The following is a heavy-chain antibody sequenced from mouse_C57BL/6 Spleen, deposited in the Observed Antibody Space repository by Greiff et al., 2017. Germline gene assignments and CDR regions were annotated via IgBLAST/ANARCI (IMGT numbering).Heavy chain of an antibody. Sequence: EVQLQQSGAELVRPGASVKLSCTASGFNIKDYYMHWVKQRPEQGLEWIGRIDPEDGDTEYAPQFQGKATMTADTSSNTAYLQLSSLTSEDTAVYYCTTPIYYGNYEYFDVWGTGTTVTVSS. J-gene: IGHJ1*03. CDR3: TTPIYYGNYEYFDV. D-gene: IGHD2-1*01. CDR2: IDPEDGDT. V-gene: IGHV14-1*01. CDR1: GFNIKDYY.